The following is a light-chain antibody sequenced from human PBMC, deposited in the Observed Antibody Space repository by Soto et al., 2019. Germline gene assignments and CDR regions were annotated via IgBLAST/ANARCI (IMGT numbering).Light chain of an antibody. CDR3: CSYAGNSLWV. J-gene: IGLJ3*02. CDR1: SSDVGGYNY. V-gene: IGLV2-11*01. CDR2: DVS. Sequence: QSALTQPRSVSGSPGQSVTISCTGTSSDVGGYNYVSWYQQHPGKAPKLMIYDVSKWPSGVPERFSGSKSGNTASLTISGRQAEDEADYYCCSYAGNSLWVFGGGTKLTVL.